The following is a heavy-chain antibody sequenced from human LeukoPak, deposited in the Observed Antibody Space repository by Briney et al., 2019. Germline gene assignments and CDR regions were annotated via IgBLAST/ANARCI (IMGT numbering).Heavy chain of an antibody. Sequence: PSETLSLTCTVSGGSVSSGSNYWSWIRQPLGKGLEWIGYIYYSGSTNYNPSLKSRVTISVDTSKNQFSLKLSSVTAADTAVYYCARGFYENPFDYWGQGTLVTVSS. CDR2: IYYSGST. CDR1: GGSVSSGSNY. J-gene: IGHJ4*02. D-gene: IGHD5/OR15-5a*01. V-gene: IGHV4-61*01. CDR3: ARGFYENPFDY.